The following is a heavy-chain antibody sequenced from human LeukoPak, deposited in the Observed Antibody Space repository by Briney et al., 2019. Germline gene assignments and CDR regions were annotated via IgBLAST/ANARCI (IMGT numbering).Heavy chain of an antibody. Sequence: PGGSLRLSCAASGFTFSSYAMSWVRQAPGKGLEWVSAISGSGGSTYYADSVKGRFTMFRDDSKNTLYLQMNSLRAEDTAVYYCAKRGSGYYSAFDYWGQGTLVTVSS. V-gene: IGHV3-23*01. D-gene: IGHD3-22*01. CDR2: ISGSGGST. CDR3: AKRGSGYYSAFDY. CDR1: GFTFSSYA. J-gene: IGHJ4*02.